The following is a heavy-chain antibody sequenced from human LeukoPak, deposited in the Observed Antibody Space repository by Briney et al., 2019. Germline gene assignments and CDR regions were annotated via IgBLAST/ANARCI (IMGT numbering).Heavy chain of an antibody. D-gene: IGHD3-10*01. CDR1: GYTFTGYY. V-gene: IGHV1-2*02. CDR3: ARVLWFGELPSPFDY. Sequence: ASVKVSCKASGYTFTGYYMHWVRQAPGRGLEWMGWINPNSGGTNYAQKFQGRVTMTRDTSISTAYMELSRLRSDDTAVYYCARVLWFGELPSPFDYWGQGTLVTVSS. CDR2: INPNSGGT. J-gene: IGHJ4*02.